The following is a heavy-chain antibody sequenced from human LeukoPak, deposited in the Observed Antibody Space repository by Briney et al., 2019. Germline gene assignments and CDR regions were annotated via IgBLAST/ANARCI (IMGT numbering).Heavy chain of an antibody. CDR2: INQDGNEK. J-gene: IGHJ4*02. D-gene: IGHD4-23*01. CDR3: VRDVGYYGGNHDY. V-gene: IGHV3-7*01. Sequence: PGGSLRLSCAAPGFNFSDYFLTWVRQAPGKGLEWVANINQDGNEKNYVDSLEGRFTISRDNAKRSLYLQMNSLRVDDTAMYYCVRDVGYYGGNHDYWGQGTLVIVSS. CDR1: GFNFSDYF.